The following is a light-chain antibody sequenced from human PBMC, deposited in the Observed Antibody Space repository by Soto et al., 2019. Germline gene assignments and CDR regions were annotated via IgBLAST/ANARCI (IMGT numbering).Light chain of an antibody. CDR3: QSYDTCSVV. V-gene: IGLV6-57*01. J-gene: IGLJ2*01. Sequence: NFMLTQPHSVSASLGKTVTISCTRSSGSVASNYVQWYQQRPGSSPTTVIYADNQRPSGVPDRFSGSIDSSSNSASLTISGLETEDDADYYCQSYDTCSVVFGGGTKLTVL. CDR2: ADN. CDR1: SGSVASNY.